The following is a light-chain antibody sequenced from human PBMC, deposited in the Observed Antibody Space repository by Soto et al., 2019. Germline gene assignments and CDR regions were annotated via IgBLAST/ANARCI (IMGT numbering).Light chain of an antibody. CDR2: EVS. V-gene: IGLV2-14*01. J-gene: IGLJ3*02. CDR3: SSYTSSSPWV. Sequence: QAVVTQPASVSGSPGQSITISCTGTSSDVGGYNYVSWYQQHSGKAPKLMIYEVSNRPSGVSNRFSGSKSGNTASLTISGLQAEDEADYYCSSYTSSSPWVFGGGTKLTVL. CDR1: SSDVGGYNY.